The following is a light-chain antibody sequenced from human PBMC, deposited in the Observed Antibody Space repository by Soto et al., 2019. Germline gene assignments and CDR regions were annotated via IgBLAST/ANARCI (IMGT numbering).Light chain of an antibody. CDR3: SSYTSSSTLYV. J-gene: IGLJ1*01. CDR2: DVS. Sequence: QSALTQPASVSGSPGQSITISCTGTSSDVGGYNYISWYQQYPGKAPKVMIYDVSDRPSGISNRFSGSKSGNTASLTISGLQAEDEADYYCSSYTSSSTLYVFGTGTKVTVL. CDR1: SSDVGGYNY. V-gene: IGLV2-14*01.